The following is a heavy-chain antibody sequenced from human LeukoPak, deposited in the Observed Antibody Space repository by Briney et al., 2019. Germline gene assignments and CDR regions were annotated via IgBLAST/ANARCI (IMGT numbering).Heavy chain of an antibody. CDR1: GGSIDITNY. CDR2: IAHDGTT. V-gene: IGHV4-4*02. D-gene: IGHD1-26*01. CDR3: TREDRPYCPFAY. J-gene: IGHJ4*02. Sequence: SGTLSLTCGVSGGSIDITNYWSWVRQAPGEGLEWIGAIAHDGTTNYNPSLRSRVAMSFDRANNQFSLSLTSVTAADTAVYYCTREDRPYCPFAYWGQGVLVTVSS.